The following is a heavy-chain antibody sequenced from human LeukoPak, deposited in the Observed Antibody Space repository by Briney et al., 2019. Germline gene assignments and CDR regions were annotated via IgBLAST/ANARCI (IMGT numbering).Heavy chain of an antibody. D-gene: IGHD3-16*01. J-gene: IGHJ6*02. CDR2: MNPNSGNT. CDR3: ARLGSVDDYGYGYYGMDV. V-gene: IGHV1-8*01. Sequence: ASVKVSCKASGYTFTSYDINWVRQATGQGLEWMGWMNPNSGNTGYAQKFQGRVTMTRNTSISTAYMELSSLRSEDTAVYYCARLGSVDDYGYGYYGMDVWGQGTTVTVSS. CDR1: GYTFTSYD.